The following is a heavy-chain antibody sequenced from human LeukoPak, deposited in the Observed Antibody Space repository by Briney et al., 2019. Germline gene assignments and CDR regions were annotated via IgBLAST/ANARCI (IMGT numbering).Heavy chain of an antibody. CDR3: ASNAISGYLSPRYYYCGMDV. J-gene: IGHJ6*02. CDR1: GYTFTSYG. V-gene: IGHV1-18*01. CDR2: ISAYNGNT. D-gene: IGHD3-10*01. Sequence: ASVKVSCKASGYTFTSYGISWVRKAPGQGLEWMGWISAYNGNTNYAQKLQGRVTMTTDTSTSTAYMELRSLRSDDTAVYYCASNAISGYLSPRYYYCGMDVWGQGTTVTVSS.